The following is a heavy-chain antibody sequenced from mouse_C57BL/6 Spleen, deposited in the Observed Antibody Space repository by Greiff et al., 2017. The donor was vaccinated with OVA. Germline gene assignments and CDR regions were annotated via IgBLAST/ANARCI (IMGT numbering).Heavy chain of an antibody. CDR2: ISSGSSTI. J-gene: IGHJ4*01. CDR1: GFTFSDYG. V-gene: IGHV5-17*01. CDR3: ANRNYYAMDY. Sequence: EVQVVESGGGLVKPGGSLKLSCAASGFTFSDYGMHWVRQAPEKGLEWVAYISSGSSTIYYADTVKGRFTISRDNAKNTLFLQMTSLRSEDTAMYYCANRNYYAMDYWGQGTSVTVSS. D-gene: IGHD2-1*01.